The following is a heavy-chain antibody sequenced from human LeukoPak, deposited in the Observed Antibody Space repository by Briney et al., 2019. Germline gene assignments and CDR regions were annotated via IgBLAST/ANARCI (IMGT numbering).Heavy chain of an antibody. V-gene: IGHV4-59*08. CDR3: ARRVVSSNWEYDY. CDR2: IYYSGST. Sequence: SETLSLTCTVSGGSISSYHWSWIRQPPGKGLEWIGYIYYSGSTNYNPSLKSRVTISVDTSKNQFSLKLSSVTAADTAVYYCARRVVSSNWEYDYWGQGTLVTVSS. CDR1: GGSISSYH. D-gene: IGHD6-13*01. J-gene: IGHJ4*02.